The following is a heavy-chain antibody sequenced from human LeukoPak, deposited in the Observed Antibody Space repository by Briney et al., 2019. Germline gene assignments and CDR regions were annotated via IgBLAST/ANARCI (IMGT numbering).Heavy chain of an antibody. Sequence: PSETLSLTCTVSGGSFSSHYWSWIRQPPGKGLEWIGYIYYSGSTNYNPSLKSRVTMSVDTSKNQFSLKLSSVTAADTAVYYCARGTMSSSWYFDYWGQGTLVTVSS. CDR2: IYYSGST. V-gene: IGHV4-59*11. CDR1: GGSFSSHY. CDR3: ARGTMSSSWYFDY. D-gene: IGHD6-13*01. J-gene: IGHJ4*02.